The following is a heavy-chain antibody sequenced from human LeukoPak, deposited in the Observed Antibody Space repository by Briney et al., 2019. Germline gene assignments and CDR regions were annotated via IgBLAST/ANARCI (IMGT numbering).Heavy chain of an antibody. CDR2: IRYDGSKK. D-gene: IGHD6-6*01. J-gene: IGHJ4*02. CDR1: GFSFSSYG. V-gene: IGHV3-30*02. CDR3: AKDQSSSSIPHPIDY. Sequence: PGGSLRLSCAASGFSFSSYGMQWVRQAPGKGLEWVAFIRYDGSKKYYADSVKGRFTISRDNSKNTLYLQMNSLRAEDTAVYYCAKDQSSSSIPHPIDYWGQGTLVTVSS.